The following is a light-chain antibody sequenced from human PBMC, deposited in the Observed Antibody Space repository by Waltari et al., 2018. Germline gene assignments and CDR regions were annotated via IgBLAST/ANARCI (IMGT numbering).Light chain of an antibody. J-gene: IGKJ5*01. CDR3: MEALQSVT. CDR2: VAS. Sequence: DIVMTQSPLSLPVTPGEPASISCRSSQSLLHSNGYNYLDWYLQKPGQSPQILIYVASNRASGVPDRFSGSGSGTDFTLKISRVEAEDAGVYYCMEALQSVTFGQGTRLEIK. CDR1: QSLLHSNGYNY. V-gene: IGKV2-28*01.